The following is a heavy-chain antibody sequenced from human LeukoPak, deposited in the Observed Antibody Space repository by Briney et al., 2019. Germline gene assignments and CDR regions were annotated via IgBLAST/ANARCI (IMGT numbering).Heavy chain of an antibody. CDR3: ARGGLELPYYYYGMDV. CDR1: GFTFTNYG. Sequence: GGSLRLSCTMSGFTFTNYGINWVRQAPGKGLEWVAAIWYDGSKTSYTDSVKGRFTVSRDISKNTVYLQMNGLKAEDTAVYYCARGGLELPYYYYGMDVWGQGTTVTVSS. CDR2: IWYDGSKT. V-gene: IGHV3-33*01. D-gene: IGHD1-7*01. J-gene: IGHJ6*02.